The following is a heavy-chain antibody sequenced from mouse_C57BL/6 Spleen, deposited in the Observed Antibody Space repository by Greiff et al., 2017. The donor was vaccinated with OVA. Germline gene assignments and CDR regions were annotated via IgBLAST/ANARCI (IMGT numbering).Heavy chain of an antibody. D-gene: IGHD1-1*01. CDR2: INPNNGGT. V-gene: IGHV1-22*01. CDR3: ARIYYYGSSWYFDV. CDR1: GYTFTDYN. J-gene: IGHJ1*03. Sequence: VQLKESGPELVKPGASVKMSCKASGYTFTDYNMHWVKQSHGKSLEWIGYINPNNGGTSYNQKFKGKATLTVNKSSSTAYMELRSLTSEDSAVYYCARIYYYGSSWYFDVWGTGTTVTVSS.